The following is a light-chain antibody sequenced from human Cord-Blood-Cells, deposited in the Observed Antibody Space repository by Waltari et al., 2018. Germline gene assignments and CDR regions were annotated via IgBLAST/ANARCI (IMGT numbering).Light chain of an antibody. J-gene: IGKJ4*01. CDR2: GAS. Sequence: ELVLTQSPDTMSASTGARATPCCRVSQSVSSNLDWYQQIPGQAPRLPTYGASTRATGSPAGFGGSGSWTEFTLAISSLQSEDFAVYCCQQYNNWPPLTFGGGTKVEVK. CDR1: QSVSSN. CDR3: QQYNNWPPLT. V-gene: IGKV3-15*01.